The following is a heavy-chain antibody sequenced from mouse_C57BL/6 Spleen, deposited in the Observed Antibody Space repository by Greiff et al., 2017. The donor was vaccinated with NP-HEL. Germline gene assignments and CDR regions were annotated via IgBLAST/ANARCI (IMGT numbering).Heavy chain of an antibody. CDR1: GYTFTSYW. CDR2: IHPNSGST. D-gene: IGHD1-1*01. CDR3: ARAHYYREDY. Sequence: VQLQQSGAELVKPGASVKLSCKASGYTFTSYWMHWVKQRPGQGLEWIGMIHPNSGSTNYNEKFKSKATLTVDQSSSTAYMQLSSLTSEDSAVYYCARAHYYREDYWGQGTTLTVSS. J-gene: IGHJ2*01. V-gene: IGHV1-64*01.